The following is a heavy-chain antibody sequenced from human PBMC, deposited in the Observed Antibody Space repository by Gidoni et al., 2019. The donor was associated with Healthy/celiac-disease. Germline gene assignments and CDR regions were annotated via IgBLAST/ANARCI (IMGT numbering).Heavy chain of an antibody. Sequence: AQLVDSGGCLVKPGVSLRLSCAAPRFTFSRYRMNWVRQAPAKGLEWVSSISSSSSYIYYADSVKGRVTISRDNAKNSLYLQMNSLRAEDTAVYYCARDPFEMATTPFFGYWGQGTLVTVSS. D-gene: IGHD5-12*01. V-gene: IGHV3-21*01. CDR1: RFTFSRYR. J-gene: IGHJ4*02. CDR2: ISSSSSYI. CDR3: ARDPFEMATTPFFGY.